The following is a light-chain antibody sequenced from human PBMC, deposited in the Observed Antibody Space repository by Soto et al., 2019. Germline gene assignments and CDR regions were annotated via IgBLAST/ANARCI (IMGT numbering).Light chain of an antibody. CDR3: QQYGSSPLT. CDR2: GAS. Sequence: EKVLTQSPGTLSLSPGEKTTLSCRVSQSVSSSYLAWYQQKPGQAPRLLISGASTRATGIPDRFSGSGSGTDFTLTISRLEPEDFAVYYCQQYGSSPLTFGGGTKVDIK. V-gene: IGKV3-20*01. J-gene: IGKJ4*01. CDR1: QSVSSSY.